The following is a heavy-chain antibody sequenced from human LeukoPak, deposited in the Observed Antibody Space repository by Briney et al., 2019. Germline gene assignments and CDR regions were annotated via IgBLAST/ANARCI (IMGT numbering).Heavy chain of an antibody. J-gene: IGHJ4*02. D-gene: IGHD5-18*01. CDR1: GGSISSSSYY. CDR2: IHYSGST. CDR3: ARSGYSYGHFDY. Sequence: PSETLSLTCTVSGGSISSSSYYWGWIRQPPGKGLEWIGSIHYSGSTYYNPSLKSRVTISVDTSKNQFSLKLSSVTAADTAVYYCARSGYSYGHFDYWGQGTLVTVSS. V-gene: IGHV4-39*01.